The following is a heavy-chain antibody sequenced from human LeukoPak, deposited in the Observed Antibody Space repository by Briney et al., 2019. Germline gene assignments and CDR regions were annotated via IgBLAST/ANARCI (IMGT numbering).Heavy chain of an antibody. Sequence: GGSPRLSCAASGFTSSSYWMCWVRQAPEKGLERVAHIKGDGSETKYVDSVRGRFTFSRDNAKNSLYLQMNSLRAEDTAVYYCARDLGYYRADYWGQGTLVTVSS. CDR2: IKGDGSET. J-gene: IGHJ4*02. D-gene: IGHD1-26*01. V-gene: IGHV3-7*04. CDR3: ARDLGYYRADY. CDR1: GFTSSSYW.